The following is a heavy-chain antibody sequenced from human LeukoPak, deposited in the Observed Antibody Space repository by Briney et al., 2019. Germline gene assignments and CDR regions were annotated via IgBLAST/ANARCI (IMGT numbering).Heavy chain of an antibody. CDR1: GFTVSSNY. V-gene: IGHV3-66*01. CDR2: IYSGGST. J-gene: IGHJ4*02. Sequence: PGGSLRLSCADSGFTVSSNYMSWVRQAPGKGLEWVSVIYSGGSTYYADSVKGRFTISRDNSKNTLYLQMNSLRAEDTAVYYCARVGGDFQRFDYWRQGTLVTVSS. D-gene: IGHD2-21*02. CDR3: ARVGGDFQRFDY.